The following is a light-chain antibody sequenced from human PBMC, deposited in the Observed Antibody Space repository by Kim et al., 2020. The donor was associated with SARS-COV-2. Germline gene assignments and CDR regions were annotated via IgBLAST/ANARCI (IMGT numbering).Light chain of an antibody. CDR3: QQYDSAPQT. V-gene: IGKV1-27*01. CDR2: AAS. J-gene: IGKJ1*01. Sequence: DIQMTQSPSSLSASVGDRVTITCRASHDINTYLAWFQQRPGNAPKLLNHAASILQSGVPARFSGSGSGTDFTLTISVLQPEDASTYYCQQYDSAPQTFGQGTKLEI. CDR1: HDINTY.